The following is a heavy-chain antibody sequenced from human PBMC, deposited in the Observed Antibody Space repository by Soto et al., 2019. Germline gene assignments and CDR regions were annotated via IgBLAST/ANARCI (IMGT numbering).Heavy chain of an antibody. CDR1: GGTFSSYT. Sequence: SVKVSCKASGGTFSSYTISWVRQAPGQGLEWMGRIIPILGIANYAQKFQGRVTITADKSTSTAYMELSSLRSEDTAVYYCARGQLLWFGELSKTREYYFDYWGQGTLVTVSS. D-gene: IGHD3-10*01. CDR3: ARGQLLWFGELSKTREYYFDY. V-gene: IGHV1-69*02. J-gene: IGHJ4*02. CDR2: IIPILGIA.